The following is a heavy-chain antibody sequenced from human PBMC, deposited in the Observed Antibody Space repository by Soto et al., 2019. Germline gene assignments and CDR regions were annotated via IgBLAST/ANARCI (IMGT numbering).Heavy chain of an antibody. Sequence: GGSLRLSCAASGFSFSNFAMHWVRQAPGKGLEWVAVVSFDGTNKYYADSVKGRFTISRDNYKNTLYLQMSSLRTEDTAVYYCARDSRPQVTVNFDYWGQGTPVTVSS. V-gene: IGHV3-30-3*01. J-gene: IGHJ4*02. CDR1: GFSFSNFA. D-gene: IGHD4-4*01. CDR3: ARDSRPQVTVNFDY. CDR2: VSFDGTNK.